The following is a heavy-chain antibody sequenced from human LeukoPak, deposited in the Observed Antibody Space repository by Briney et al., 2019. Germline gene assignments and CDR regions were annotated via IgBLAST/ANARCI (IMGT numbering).Heavy chain of an antibody. D-gene: IGHD3-22*01. CDR2: ISYDGSNK. CDR3: AREGYDSSDPYSPGAFDI. V-gene: IGHV3-30*04. J-gene: IGHJ3*02. CDR1: GFTFSSYA. Sequence: AGGSLRLSCAASGFTFSSYAMHWVRQAPGKGLEWVAVISYDGSNKYYADSVKGRFTISRDNSKNTLYLQMNSLRAEDTAVYYCAREGYDSSDPYSPGAFDIWGQGTMVTVSS.